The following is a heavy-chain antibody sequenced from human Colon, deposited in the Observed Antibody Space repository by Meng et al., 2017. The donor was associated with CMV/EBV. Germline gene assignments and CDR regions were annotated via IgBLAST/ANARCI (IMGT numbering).Heavy chain of an antibody. Sequence: GESLKISCAASGFTFSDYYMSWVRQAPGKGLEWVSYISSSGSTIYYADSVKGRFTISRDNAKNSLYLQMNSLRAEDTAVYYCARDYGGATYYYYYGMDVWGQGTTVTVSS. D-gene: IGHD1-26*01. CDR3: ARDYGGATYYYYYGMDV. V-gene: IGHV3-11*04. J-gene: IGHJ6*02. CDR2: ISSSGSTI. CDR1: GFTFSDYY.